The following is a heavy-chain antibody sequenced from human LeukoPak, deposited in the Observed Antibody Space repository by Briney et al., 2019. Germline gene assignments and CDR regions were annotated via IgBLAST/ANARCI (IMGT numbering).Heavy chain of an antibody. CDR2: INPSGGST. Sequence: ASVKVSCEASGYTFTSYYMHWVRQAPGQGLEWMGIINPSGGSTSYAQKFQGRVTMTRDTSTRTVYMELSSLRSEDTAVYYCARDVVPAAKNDYYYYYMDVWGKGTTVTVSS. CDR1: GYTFTSYY. CDR3: ARDVVPAAKNDYYYYYMDV. V-gene: IGHV1-46*01. D-gene: IGHD2-2*01. J-gene: IGHJ6*03.